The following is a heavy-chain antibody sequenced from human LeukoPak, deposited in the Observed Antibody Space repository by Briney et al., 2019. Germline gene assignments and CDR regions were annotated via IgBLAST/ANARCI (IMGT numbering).Heavy chain of an antibody. D-gene: IGHD1-1*01. CDR1: GGSFSGYY. J-gene: IGHJ5*02. CDR3: ASRSLGTPNNWFDP. Sequence: SETLSLTCAVYGGSFSGYYWIWIRQPPGKGLEWTGEINHSGSTNYNPSLKSRVTISVDTSKNQFSLKLSSVTAADTAVYYCASRSLGTPNNWFDPWGQGTLVTVSS. CDR2: INHSGST. V-gene: IGHV4-34*01.